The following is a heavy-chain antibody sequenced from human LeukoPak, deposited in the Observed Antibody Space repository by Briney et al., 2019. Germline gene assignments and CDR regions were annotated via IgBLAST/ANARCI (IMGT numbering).Heavy chain of an antibody. CDR1: GGSLSGYY. CDR3: ARDYPYDSSGYYYESNAFDI. J-gene: IGHJ3*02. CDR2: IYYSGST. Sequence: PSETLPLTCAVYGGSLSGYYWSWIRQPPGKGLEWIGYIYYSGSTNYNPSLKSRVTVSVDTSKNQFSLKLSSVTAADTAVYYCARDYPYDSSGYYYESNAFDIWGQGTMVTVSS. V-gene: IGHV4-59*01. D-gene: IGHD3-22*01.